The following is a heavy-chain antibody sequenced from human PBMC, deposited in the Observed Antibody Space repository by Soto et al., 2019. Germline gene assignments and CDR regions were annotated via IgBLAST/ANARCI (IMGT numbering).Heavy chain of an antibody. Sequence: QVQLQESAPGLVKPSQTLSLTCTVSGDSMTTVGYYWTWIRQHPGQGLEWIGFISYSGSTYYSSSLKGRVAISADTSKNQFSLKLTSVTAADTAVYYCTRGDYWGQGTLVTVSS. J-gene: IGHJ4*02. CDR2: ISYSGST. CDR1: GDSMTTVGYY. CDR3: TRGDY. V-gene: IGHV4-31*03.